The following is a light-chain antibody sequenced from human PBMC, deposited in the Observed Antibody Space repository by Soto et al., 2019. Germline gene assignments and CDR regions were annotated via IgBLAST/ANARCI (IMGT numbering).Light chain of an antibody. V-gene: IGKV1-5*03. CDR3: QQYNTSLT. CDR2: EAS. CDR1: QNIYTW. J-gene: IGKJ4*01. Sequence: DIQMTQSPATLSASVGDRVTITCRASQNIYTWLVSYQQKPGKAPKLLIYEASSSETGVPSRCSGSGTGTEFTITISRLQPDDLATHYCQQYNTSLTFGEGTKVGIK.